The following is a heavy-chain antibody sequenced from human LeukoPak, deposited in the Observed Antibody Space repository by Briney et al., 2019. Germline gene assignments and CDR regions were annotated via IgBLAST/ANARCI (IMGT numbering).Heavy chain of an antibody. CDR2: ISYDGSNK. J-gene: IGHJ4*02. CDR3: AKGSRSSGWYYFDY. D-gene: IGHD6-19*01. Sequence: GRSLRLSCAASGFTFSSYGMHWVRQAPGKGLEWVAVISYDGSNKYYADPVKGRFTISRDNSKNTLYLQMNSLRAEDTAVYYCAKGSRSSGWYYFDYWGQGTLVTVSS. V-gene: IGHV3-30*18. CDR1: GFTFSSYG.